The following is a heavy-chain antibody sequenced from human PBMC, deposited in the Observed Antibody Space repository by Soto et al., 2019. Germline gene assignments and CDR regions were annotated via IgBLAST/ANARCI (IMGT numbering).Heavy chain of an antibody. J-gene: IGHJ4*02. CDR3: ARGVQYIVATRSYYFDC. V-gene: IGHV4-31*03. D-gene: IGHD5-12*01. CDR1: GGSISSGGYY. Sequence: SETLSLTCTVSGGSISSGGYYWSWIRQHPGKGLEWIGYIYYSGSTYYNPSLKSRVTISVDTSKNQFSLKLSSVTAADTAVYYCARGVQYIVATRSYYFDCWGQGTLVTVSS. CDR2: IYYSGST.